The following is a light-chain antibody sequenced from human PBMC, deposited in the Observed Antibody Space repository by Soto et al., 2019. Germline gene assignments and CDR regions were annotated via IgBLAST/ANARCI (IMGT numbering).Light chain of an antibody. J-gene: IGKJ3*01. CDR3: MQPTHWPFT. Sequence: DVVLTQSPVSLPVTLGQPASISCRASQSLLYSDGKTYLNWFHQRPGQSPRRLIYQVSIRDSGVPVRFSGSGSGTDFTLHISRVETEDVGVYYCMQPTHWPFTFGPGTKVDIK. CDR2: QVS. CDR1: QSLLYSDGKTY. V-gene: IGKV2-30*01.